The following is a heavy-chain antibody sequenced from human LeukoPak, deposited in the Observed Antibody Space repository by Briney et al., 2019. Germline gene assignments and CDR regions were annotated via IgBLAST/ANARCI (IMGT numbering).Heavy chain of an antibody. J-gene: IGHJ4*02. CDR2: ISGSNPGP. CDR3: KKMSLGHSTGGFCSHFAS. V-gene: IGHV3-23*01. CDR1: GSTFRTYA. Sequence: GGSLRLSCAASGSTFRTYAMSWVRPSPGRRLEWVAAISGSNPGPYHADSVKGRFTISRDNSKNPLHLQKHSLRREDPALYYFKKMSLGHSTGGFCSHFASWGQGTPVSVSS. D-gene: IGHD2-8*02.